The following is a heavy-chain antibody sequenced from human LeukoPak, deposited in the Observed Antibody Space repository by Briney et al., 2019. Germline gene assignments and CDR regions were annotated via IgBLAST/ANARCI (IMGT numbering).Heavy chain of an antibody. D-gene: IGHD3-3*01. CDR1: GGSVSSGSYY. Sequence: PSETLSLTCTVSGGSVSSGSYYWRWIRQPPGKGLEWIGYIYYSGSTNYNPSLKSRVTISVDTSENQFSLKLSSVTAADTAVYYCARARNFGVVIIGYYYYGMDVWGQGTTVTVSS. V-gene: IGHV4-61*01. CDR3: ARARNFGVVIIGYYYYGMDV. CDR2: IYYSGST. J-gene: IGHJ6*02.